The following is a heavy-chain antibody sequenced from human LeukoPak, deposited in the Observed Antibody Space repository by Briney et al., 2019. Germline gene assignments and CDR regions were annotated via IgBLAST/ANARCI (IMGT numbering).Heavy chain of an antibody. J-gene: IGHJ4*02. CDR2: IKRDGSEK. CDR3: ARDLSGVAGYTYGRGIDY. V-gene: IGHV3-7*01. D-gene: IGHD5-18*01. CDR1: GFTFSSYW. Sequence: GGSLRLSCAASGFTFSSYWMSWVRQAPGKGLEGVANIKRDGSEKYYVDSVKGRFTISRDNAKTSLYLQMNSLRAEDTAVYYCARDLSGVAGYTYGRGIDYWGQGTLVTVSS.